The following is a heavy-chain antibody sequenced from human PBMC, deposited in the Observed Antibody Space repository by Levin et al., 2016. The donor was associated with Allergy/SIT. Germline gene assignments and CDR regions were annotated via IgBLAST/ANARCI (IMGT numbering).Heavy chain of an antibody. V-gene: IGHV1-18*01. Sequence: WVRQAPGQGLEWMGWISAYNGNTNYAQKLQGRVTMTTDTSTSTAYMELRSLRSDDTAVYYCARVPVLLWFGELSLWGQGTLVTVSS. J-gene: IGHJ4*02. CDR3: ARVPVLLWFGELSL. CDR2: ISAYNGNT. D-gene: IGHD3-10*01.